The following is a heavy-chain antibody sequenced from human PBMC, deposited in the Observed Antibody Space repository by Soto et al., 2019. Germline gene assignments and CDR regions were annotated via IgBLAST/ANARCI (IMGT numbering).Heavy chain of an antibody. CDR2: ITGSGGST. V-gene: IGHV3-23*01. CDR1: GFTFSTYA. J-gene: IGHJ2*01. Sequence: PGGSLRLSCAASGFTFSTYAMIWVRQAPGKGLEWVSVITGSGGSTYYADSVKGRFTVSRDNSKNTLYLQMNSLRAEDTAVYNCAKEPVGPDWYFDLWGRGTLVTVSS. CDR3: AKEPVGPDWYFDL.